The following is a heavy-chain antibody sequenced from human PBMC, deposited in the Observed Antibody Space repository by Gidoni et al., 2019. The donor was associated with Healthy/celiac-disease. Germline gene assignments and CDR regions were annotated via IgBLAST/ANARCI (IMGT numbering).Heavy chain of an antibody. Sequence: EVQLVQSGAEVKQPGESLKISCKGSGYSFTSYWIGWVRQLPGKGQEWMGIIYPGDSDTRYSPSFQGQVTIAADKSISTAYLQWSSLKASDTAMYYCARQPGFGGLYYGMDVWGQGTTVTVSS. CDR1: GYSFTSYW. CDR3: ARQPGFGGLYYGMDV. CDR2: IYPGDSDT. D-gene: IGHD3-10*01. J-gene: IGHJ6*02. V-gene: IGHV5-51*01.